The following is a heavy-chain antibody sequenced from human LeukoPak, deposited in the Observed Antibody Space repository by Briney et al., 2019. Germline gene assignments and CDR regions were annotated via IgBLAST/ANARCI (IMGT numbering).Heavy chain of an antibody. CDR2: ISYSGST. V-gene: IGHV4-61*01. J-gene: IGHJ4*02. D-gene: IGHD4-17*01. CDR1: GGSVSSGSYY. CDR3: ARGPPVTTEY. Sequence: PSETLSLTCSVSGGSVSSGSYYCSWIRQPPGKGLEWIGYISYSGSTNYNPSLKSRVTISVDTSKNQFSLKLSSVTAADTAVYYCARGPPVTTEYWGQGTLVTVSS.